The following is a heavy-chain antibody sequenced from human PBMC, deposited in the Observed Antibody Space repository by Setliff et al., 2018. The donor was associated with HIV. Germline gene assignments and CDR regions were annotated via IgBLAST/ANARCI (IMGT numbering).Heavy chain of an antibody. D-gene: IGHD3-16*01. Sequence: SETLSLTCTVSGGSISSDDYYWNWIRQPPGKGLEWIGSIYYDGRTFYKPSLKSRLTISVDTSKNQFSLRLNSVTAADTAVYFCARGGAVSADFDSWGQGTLVTVSS. V-gene: IGHV4-39*07. CDR3: ARGGAVSADFDS. CDR1: GGSISSDDYY. J-gene: IGHJ4*02. CDR2: IYYDGRT.